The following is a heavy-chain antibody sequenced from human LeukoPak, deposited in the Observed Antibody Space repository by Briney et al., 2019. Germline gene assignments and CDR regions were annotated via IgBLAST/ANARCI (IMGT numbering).Heavy chain of an antibody. J-gene: IGHJ4*02. D-gene: IGHD1-20*01. CDR1: GFTFSSYA. Sequence: QPGGSLRLSCAASGFTFSSYAMSWVRQAPGKGLEWVSAISGSGGSTYYADSVKGRFTISRDNSKNTLYPQMNSLRAEDTAVYYCAKGSNWNDVPTNFDYWGQGTLVTVSS. V-gene: IGHV3-23*01. CDR2: ISGSGGST. CDR3: AKGSNWNDVPTNFDY.